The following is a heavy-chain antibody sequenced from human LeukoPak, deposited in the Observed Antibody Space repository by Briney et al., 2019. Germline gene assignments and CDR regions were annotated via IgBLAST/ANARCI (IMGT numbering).Heavy chain of an antibody. Sequence: GGSLRLSCAASGFTFTNYWMSWFRQAPGKGLQLVANIKQDRGEKYYVDSVKGRFTISRDNAKNSLYLQMNSLRAEDTAVYYCGREVYDSSDTDYWGQGTLVTVSS. V-gene: IGHV3-7*01. CDR3: GREVYDSSDTDY. CDR2: IKQDRGEK. CDR1: GFTFTNYW. J-gene: IGHJ4*02. D-gene: IGHD3-22*01.